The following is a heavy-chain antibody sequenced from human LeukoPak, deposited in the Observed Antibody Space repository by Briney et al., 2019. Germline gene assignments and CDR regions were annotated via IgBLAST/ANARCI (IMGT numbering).Heavy chain of an antibody. CDR1: GGSISSGSYY. CDR3: ARGRYSSPHIDY. Sequence: SQTLSLTCTVSGGSISSGSYYWSWIRQPAGKGLEWIGRIYTSGSTNYNPSLKSRVTISVDTSKNQFSPKLSSVTAADTAVYYCARGRYSSPHIDYWGQGTLVTVSS. J-gene: IGHJ4*02. D-gene: IGHD6-13*01. CDR2: IYTSGST. V-gene: IGHV4-61*02.